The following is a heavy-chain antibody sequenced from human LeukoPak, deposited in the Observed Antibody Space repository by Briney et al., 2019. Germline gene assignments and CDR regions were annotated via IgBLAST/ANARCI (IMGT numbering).Heavy chain of an antibody. CDR3: ARDVAAAGKEVPFDY. CDR1: GGSLITANFF. J-gene: IGHJ4*02. D-gene: IGHD6-13*01. V-gene: IGHV4-39*07. Sequence: SETLSLTCAVSGGSLITANFFWGWIRQPPGKGLEWIGSIYYSGSTYYNPSLKSRVTISVDTSKNQFSLKLSSVTAADTAVYYCARDVAAAGKEVPFDYWGQGTLVTVSS. CDR2: IYYSGST.